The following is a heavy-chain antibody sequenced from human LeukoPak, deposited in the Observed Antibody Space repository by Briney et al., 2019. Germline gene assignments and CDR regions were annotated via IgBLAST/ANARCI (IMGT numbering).Heavy chain of an antibody. J-gene: IGHJ4*02. D-gene: IGHD2-2*01. V-gene: IGHV4-38-2*02. Sequence: SETLSLTCTVSGYSISSGYYWGWIRQPPGKGLEWIGSIYHSGSTYYNPSLKSRVTIPVDTSKNQFSLKLSSVTAADTAVYYCARGLVVPAAGVAAGGYWGQGTLVTVSS. CDR2: IYHSGST. CDR3: ARGLVVPAAGVAAGGY. CDR1: GYSISSGYY.